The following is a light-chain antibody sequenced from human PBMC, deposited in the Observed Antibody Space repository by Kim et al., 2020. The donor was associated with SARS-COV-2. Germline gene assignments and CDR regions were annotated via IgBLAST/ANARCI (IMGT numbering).Light chain of an antibody. CDR1: QSVSSN. CDR2: GAS. J-gene: IGKJ1*01. V-gene: IGKV3-15*01. CDR3: QQYDNWPPWT. Sequence: VSPGERATLSCRASQSVSSNLAWYQQRPGQAPRLLISGASTRATGIPTRFSGSGSGTEFTLTISSLQSEDFAVYYCQQYDNWPPWTFGQGTKVDIK.